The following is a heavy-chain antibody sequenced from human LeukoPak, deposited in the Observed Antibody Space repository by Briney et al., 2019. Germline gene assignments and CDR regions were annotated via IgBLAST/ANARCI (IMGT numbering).Heavy chain of an antibody. Sequence: SETLSLTCTVSGGSISSSSYYWGWIRQPPGKGLEWIGSIYNSGSTYYNPSLRSRVTISVDTSKNQFSLKLSSVTAADTAVYYCATHHYDIRGYLYYFDYWGQGTLVTVSS. D-gene: IGHD3-22*01. CDR1: GGSISSSSYY. CDR3: ATHHYDIRGYLYYFDY. CDR2: IYNSGST. V-gene: IGHV4-39*01. J-gene: IGHJ4*02.